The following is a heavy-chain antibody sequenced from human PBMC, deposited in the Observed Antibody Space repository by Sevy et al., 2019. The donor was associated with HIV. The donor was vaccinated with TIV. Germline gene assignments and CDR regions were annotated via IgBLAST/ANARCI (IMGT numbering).Heavy chain of an antibody. CDR1: GYTFTSYG. D-gene: IGHD1-26*01. CDR3: AGGRLGGSYFPSADY. J-gene: IGHJ4*02. V-gene: IGHV1-18*01. Sequence: ASVKVSCKASGYTFTSYGISWVRQAPGQGLEWMGWISAYNGNTNYAQKLQGRVTMTTDTSTSTAYMELRSLRSDDTARDFRAGGRLGGSYFPSADYWGQGTLVTVSS. CDR2: ISAYNGNT.